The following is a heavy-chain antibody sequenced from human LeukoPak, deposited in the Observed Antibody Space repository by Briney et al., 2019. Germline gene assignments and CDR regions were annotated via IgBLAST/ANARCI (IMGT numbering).Heavy chain of an antibody. J-gene: IGHJ4*02. Sequence: PGGSLRLSCAASGFSFSTNCMHWVRQLPGKGLVWVSRIDSDGSSAGYADSVMGRFTISRDNAKNTLYLQMNSLRAEDTAVYYCARGGVSPPFDYWGQGTQVTVSS. CDR3: ARGGVSPPFDY. CDR1: GFSFSTNC. D-gene: IGHD3-3*01. CDR2: IDSDGSSA. V-gene: IGHV3-74*01.